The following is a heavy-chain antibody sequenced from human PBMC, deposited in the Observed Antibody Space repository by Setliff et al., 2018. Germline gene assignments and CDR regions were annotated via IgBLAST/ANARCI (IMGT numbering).Heavy chain of an antibody. CDR1: GGAIDNRYY. V-gene: IGHV4-39*01. J-gene: IGHJ5*02. Sequence: SETLSLTCAVSGGAIDNRYYWCWIRQPPGKGLDWIGNINYSGSSYYNPSLKSRVTISEDMSENQISLKLSPVTAADTAVYYCVRTFNGSPADRWGQGTLVTVSS. D-gene: IGHD2-2*01. CDR2: INYSGSS. CDR3: VRTFNGSPADR.